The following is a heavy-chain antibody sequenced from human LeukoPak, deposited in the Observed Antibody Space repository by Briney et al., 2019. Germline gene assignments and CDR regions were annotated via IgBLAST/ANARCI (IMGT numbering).Heavy chain of an antibody. CDR2: IYSGGRI. CDR3: ARAPWAYGNYVHAFDI. D-gene: IGHD4-11*01. CDR1: GASIDSYY. Sequence: SETLSLTCTISGASIDSYYWSWIRQPPGKGLEWIGSIYSGGRIYYNPSLKSRVTISVDTSKNHFSLKLTSVTAADTAVYYCARAPWAYGNYVHAFDIWGQGTMVTVSS. V-gene: IGHV4-39*07. J-gene: IGHJ3*02.